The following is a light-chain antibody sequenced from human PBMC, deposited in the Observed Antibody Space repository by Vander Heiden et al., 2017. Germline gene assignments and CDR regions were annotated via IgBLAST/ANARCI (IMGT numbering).Light chain of an antibody. CDR2: RNS. Sequence: SYELTQPVSVSVALGQTATITCGGVNLANKTVHWYQQKPGQAPVLVVYRNSKRPSGIPERFSASDSGNLATLTISRAQAGDEADYYCQVWDSDTFVFGPGTQVTV. CDR3: QVWDSDTFV. CDR1: NLANKT. V-gene: IGLV3-9*01. J-gene: IGLJ1*01.